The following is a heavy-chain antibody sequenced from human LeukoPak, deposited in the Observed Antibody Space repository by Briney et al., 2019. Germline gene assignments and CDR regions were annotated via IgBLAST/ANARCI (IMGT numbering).Heavy chain of an antibody. CDR2: IYYSGRT. CDR1: SDSISRSDSY. CDR3: ARRRYYDGSGYLE. V-gene: IGHV4-39*01. Sequence: PSESLSLTCSVSSDSISRSDSYWDWIRQPPGKGLEWIGTIYYSGRTYYSPSLNSRVTMSVDTSSNQFSLNLRSVTAADTAVYYCARRRYYDGSGYLEWGRGTLLSVS. D-gene: IGHD3-22*01. J-gene: IGHJ1*01.